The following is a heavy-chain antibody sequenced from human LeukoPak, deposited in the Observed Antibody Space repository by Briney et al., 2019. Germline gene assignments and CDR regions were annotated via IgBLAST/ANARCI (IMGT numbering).Heavy chain of an antibody. Sequence: AASVKVSCKASGYTLTSYFMHWVRQAPGQGLEWMGIINPSGGSTSYAQKFQGRVTITADESTSTAYMELSSLRSEDTAVYYCARGTTVTILAFDIWGQGTMVTVSS. J-gene: IGHJ3*02. CDR1: GYTLTSYF. CDR3: ARGTTVTILAFDI. V-gene: IGHV1-46*01. CDR2: INPSGGST. D-gene: IGHD4-17*01.